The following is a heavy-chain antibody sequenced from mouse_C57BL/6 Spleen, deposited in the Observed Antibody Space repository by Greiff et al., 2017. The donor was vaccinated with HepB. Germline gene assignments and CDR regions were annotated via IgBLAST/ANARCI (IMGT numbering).Heavy chain of an antibody. V-gene: IGHV1-69*01. CDR3: ARGIGGSSSWFAY. CDR2: IDPSDSYT. D-gene: IGHD1-1*01. CDR1: GYTFTSYW. J-gene: IGHJ3*01. Sequence: QVQLQQPGAELVMPGASVKLSCKASGYTFTSYWMHWVKQRPGQGLEWIGEIDPSDSYTNYNQKFKGKSTLTVDKSSSTAYMQLSSLTSEDSAVYYCARGIGGSSSWFAYWGQGTLVTVSA.